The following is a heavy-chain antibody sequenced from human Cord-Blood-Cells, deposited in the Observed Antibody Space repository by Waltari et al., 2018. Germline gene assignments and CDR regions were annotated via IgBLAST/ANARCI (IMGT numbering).Heavy chain of an antibody. CDR2: IRSKTYGGTT. V-gene: IGHV3-49*04. CDR1: GLTLGGYV. Sequence: ELQLLESGGGLVQQGRSLSSSCKAAGLTLGGYVLSWVRRAPGKGLEWVGFIRSKTYGGTTEYAASVKGRFTISRDDSKSIAYLQMNSLKTEDTAVYYCTRGGYSGSYFHYWGQGTLVTVSS. D-gene: IGHD1-26*01. J-gene: IGHJ4*02. CDR3: TRGGYSGSYFHY.